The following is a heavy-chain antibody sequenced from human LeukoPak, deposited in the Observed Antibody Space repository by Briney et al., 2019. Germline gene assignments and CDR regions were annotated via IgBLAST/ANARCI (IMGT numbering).Heavy chain of an antibody. CDR3: ARSPYCSGGSCYRFDY. CDR1: GYSISSGYY. V-gene: IGHV4-38-2*01. J-gene: IGHJ4*02. D-gene: IGHD2-15*01. Sequence: SETLSLTCAVSGYSISSGYYWDWIRQPPGKGLEWLGSIYHSGNTYYNPSLKSRVTISVDTSKNQFSLKLSSVTAADTAVYYCARSPYCSGGSCYRFDYWGQGTLVTVSS. CDR2: IYHSGNT.